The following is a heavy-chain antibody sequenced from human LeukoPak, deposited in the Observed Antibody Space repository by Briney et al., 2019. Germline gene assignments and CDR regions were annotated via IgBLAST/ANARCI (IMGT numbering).Heavy chain of an antibody. D-gene: IGHD4-17*01. J-gene: IGHJ5*02. CDR2: IYSGGST. Sequence: GVSLRLSCAASGFIVGSNYMSWVRQSPGKGLECVSFIYSGGSTYYADSVKGRFTISRDKSKNMLYLQVNSLRAEDPAVYYCARWHPDDDSRFAPWGQGTLVTVSS. CDR1: GFIVGSNY. CDR3: ARWHPDDDSRFAP. V-gene: IGHV3-53*01.